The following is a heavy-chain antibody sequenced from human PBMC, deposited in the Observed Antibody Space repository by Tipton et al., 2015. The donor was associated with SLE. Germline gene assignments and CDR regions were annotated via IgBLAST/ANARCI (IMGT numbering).Heavy chain of an antibody. CDR2: INPSGGST. D-gene: IGHD5-18*01. V-gene: IGHV1-46*01. Sequence: QLVQSGAKVKKPGASVKVSCKASGYTFTSYYLHWVRQAPGQGLEWMGIINPSGGSTSYAQKFKGRVTMTRDTSTSTAYMELRSLRSDGTAVYYCARGSYNYGLDYFDYWGQGTLVTVSS. CDR3: ARGSYNYGLDYFDY. J-gene: IGHJ4*02. CDR1: GYTFTSYY.